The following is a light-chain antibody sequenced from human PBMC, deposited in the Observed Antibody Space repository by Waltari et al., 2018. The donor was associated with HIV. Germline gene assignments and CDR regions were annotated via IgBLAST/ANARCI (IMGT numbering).Light chain of an antibody. Sequence: QSMLTQPPSVSAAPGQKVTISCSRSSSNLGNDFVSWYQQLPGAAPKLVIYASDNRPSGSPDRCSGSRSGASATLVSTELQTGDEGGYYCGTGDSSLNAGVFGGGTKLTVL. CDR1: SSNLGNDF. CDR3: GTGDSSLNAGV. V-gene: IGLV1-51*01. CDR2: ASD. J-gene: IGLJ3*02.